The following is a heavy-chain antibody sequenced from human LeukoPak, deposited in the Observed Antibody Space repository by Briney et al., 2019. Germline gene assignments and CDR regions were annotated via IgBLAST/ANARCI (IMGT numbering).Heavy chain of an antibody. CDR1: GFTFSSYG. D-gene: IGHD2-15*01. J-gene: IGHJ4*02. Sequence: SGGSLRLSCAASGFTFSSYGMHWVRQAPGKGLEWVAVISYDGSNKYYADSVKGRFTIPRDNSKNTLYLQMNSLRAEDTAVYYCAKDTVVSGYCSGGSCYEFNYWGQGTLVTVSS. CDR3: AKDTVVSGYCSGGSCYEFNY. V-gene: IGHV3-30*18. CDR2: ISYDGSNK.